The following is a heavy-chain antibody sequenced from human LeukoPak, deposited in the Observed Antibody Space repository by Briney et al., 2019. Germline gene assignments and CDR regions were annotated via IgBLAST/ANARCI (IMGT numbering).Heavy chain of an antibody. Sequence: SETLSLTCTVSGGSRRSDYWSWIRQAPGKRREGSGYIFYTGSTNYNPSPKRRVTISVDTSKNQFSLKLSSVTAAATAVYYCGRPGSGAPWDCFDPWGQGTLVPVSS. D-gene: IGHD3-10*01. V-gene: IGHV4-59*08. CDR3: GRPGSGAPWDCFDP. CDR2: IFYTGST. CDR1: GGSRRSDY. J-gene: IGHJ5*02.